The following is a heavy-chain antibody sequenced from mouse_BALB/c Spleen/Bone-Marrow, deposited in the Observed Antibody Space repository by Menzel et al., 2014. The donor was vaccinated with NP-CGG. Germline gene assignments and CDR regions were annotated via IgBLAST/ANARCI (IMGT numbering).Heavy chain of an antibody. Sequence: VQLQQSGAELVKPGASVKMSCKASGYTFTSYWMHWVKQRPGQGLEWIGVIDPSDSYTSYNQKFKGKATLTVDTSSSTAYMQLSSLTSEDSAVYYCTRSRDCGNWFAYWGQGTLVTVSA. CDR1: GYTFTSYW. CDR3: TRSRDCGNWFAY. J-gene: IGHJ3*01. CDR2: IDPSDSYT. V-gene: IGHV1S127*01. D-gene: IGHD2-1*01.